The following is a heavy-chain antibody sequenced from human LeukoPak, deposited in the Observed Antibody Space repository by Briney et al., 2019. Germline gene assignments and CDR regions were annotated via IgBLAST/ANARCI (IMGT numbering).Heavy chain of an antibody. CDR1: GFTFSSYD. CDR2: IRYDGSNK. D-gene: IGHD3-10*01. Sequence: PGGSLRLSCAASGFTFSSYDMHWVRQAPGKGLEWVAFIRYDGSNKYYADSVKGRFIISRDNSKNTLYLQMSSVGAEDTAVYYCANENGGPDYWGQGILVTVSS. CDR3: ANENGGPDY. V-gene: IGHV3-30*02. J-gene: IGHJ4*02.